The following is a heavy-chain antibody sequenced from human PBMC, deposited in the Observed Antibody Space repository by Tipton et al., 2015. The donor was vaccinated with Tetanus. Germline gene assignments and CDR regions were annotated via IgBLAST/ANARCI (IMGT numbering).Heavy chain of an antibody. Sequence: QVQLVQSGAEVEKTGASVKVSCKASGYTFTSYGISWVRQAPGQGLEWMGWISAYNGNTNYAQKLQGRVTMTTDTSTSTAYMELRSLRSDDTAVYYCARQIGYDSSGYRTHDAFDIWGQGTMVTVSS. CDR2: ISAYNGNT. CDR1: GYTFTSYG. CDR3: ARQIGYDSSGYRTHDAFDI. V-gene: IGHV1-18*01. D-gene: IGHD3-22*01. J-gene: IGHJ3*02.